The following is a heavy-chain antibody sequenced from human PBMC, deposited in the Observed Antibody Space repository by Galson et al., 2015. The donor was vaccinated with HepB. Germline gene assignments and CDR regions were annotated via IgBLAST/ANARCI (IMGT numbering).Heavy chain of an antibody. CDR2: TVYGGAEE. CDR1: GFRFISHG. CDR3: AREQVYGDYGTADF. Sequence: SLRLSCAASGFRFISHGMHWVRQDPGKGLEWVAVTVYGGAEEHYADSVKGRFTISRDTFKNTVYLQMNSLRVEDTAVYYCAREQVYGDYGTADFWGQGTLVSVSS. J-gene: IGHJ4*02. D-gene: IGHD4-17*01. V-gene: IGHV3-33*01.